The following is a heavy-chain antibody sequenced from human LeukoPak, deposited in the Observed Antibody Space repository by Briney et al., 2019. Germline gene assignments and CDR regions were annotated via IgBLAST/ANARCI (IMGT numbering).Heavy chain of an antibody. V-gene: IGHV4-31*03. Sequence: PSETLSLTCTVSGGSIRSSYYYWSWIRQHPGKGLEWIGYIYYSGSTYYNPSLKSRVTISVDTSKNQFSPKLSSVTAADTAVYYCARVLSGYDQGYYFDYWGQGTLVTVSS. CDR2: IYYSGST. D-gene: IGHD5-12*01. CDR1: GGSIRSSYYY. CDR3: ARVLSGYDQGYYFDY. J-gene: IGHJ4*02.